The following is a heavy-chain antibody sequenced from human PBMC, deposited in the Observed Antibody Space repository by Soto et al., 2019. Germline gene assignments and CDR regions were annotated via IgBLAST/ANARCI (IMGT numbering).Heavy chain of an antibody. V-gene: IGHV4-39*01. J-gene: IGHJ5*02. D-gene: IGHD1-26*01. CDR2: IYYSGTT. CDR1: GGSISSSSYY. CDR3: ARQSPDYLGSVGWFDP. Sequence: SETLSLTCTVSGGSISSSSYYWVWIRQPPGKGLEWIGSIYYSGTTYYNPSLKSRVTISVDTSKNQFSLKLRSVTAADTAVYYCARQSPDYLGSVGWFDPWGQGTLVTVSA.